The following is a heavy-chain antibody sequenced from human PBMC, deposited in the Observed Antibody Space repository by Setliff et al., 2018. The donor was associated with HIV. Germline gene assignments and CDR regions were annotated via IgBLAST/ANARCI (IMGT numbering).Heavy chain of an antibody. CDR2: ITWNGGVM. D-gene: IGHD4-4*01. CDR1: GFSFSNYW. CDR3: ARVPTQGHYYFDY. V-gene: IGHV3-20*04. Sequence: GGSLRLSCAASGFSFSNYWMNWVRQVPGKGLEWVSGITWNGGVMGYVDSTRGRFTISRDNVRNSLYLQMNSLRAEDTAVYYCARVPTQGHYYFDYWGQGTLVTVSS. J-gene: IGHJ4*02.